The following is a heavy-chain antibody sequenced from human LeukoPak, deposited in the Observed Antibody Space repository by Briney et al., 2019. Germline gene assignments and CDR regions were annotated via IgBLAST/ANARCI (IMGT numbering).Heavy chain of an antibody. CDR1: GYTFTGYY. Sequence: ASVKVSCKASGYTFTGYYMHWVRQAPGQGLEWMGWINPNSGGTNYAQKFQGRVTMTRDTSISAAYMELSRLRSDDTAVYYCARRGGGAVAGSPRGYYYYYMDVWGKGTTVTISS. V-gene: IGHV1-2*02. CDR3: ARRGGGAVAGSPRGYYYYYMDV. CDR2: INPNSGGT. J-gene: IGHJ6*03. D-gene: IGHD6-19*01.